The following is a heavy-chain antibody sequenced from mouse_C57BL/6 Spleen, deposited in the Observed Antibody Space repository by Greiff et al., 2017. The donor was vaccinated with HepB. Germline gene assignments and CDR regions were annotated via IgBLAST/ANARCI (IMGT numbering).Heavy chain of an antibody. CDR3: ARTRITTVVEGLYWYFDV. V-gene: IGHV1-39*01. CDR2: INPNYGTT. CDR1: GYSFTDYN. Sequence: EVQLQQSGPELVKPGASVKISCKASGYSFTDYNMNWVKQSNGKSLEWIGVINPNYGTTSYNQKFKGKATLTVDQSSSTAYMQLNSLTSEDSAVYYCARTRITTVVEGLYWYFDVWGTGTTVTVSS. D-gene: IGHD1-1*01. J-gene: IGHJ1*03.